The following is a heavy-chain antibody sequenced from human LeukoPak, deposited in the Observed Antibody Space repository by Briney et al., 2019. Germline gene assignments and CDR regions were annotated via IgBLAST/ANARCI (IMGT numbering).Heavy chain of an antibody. V-gene: IGHV1-69*05. J-gene: IGHJ6*03. Sequence: SVKVSCKASGGTFSSYAISWVRQAPGQGLEWMGGIIPIFGTASYAQKFQGRVTITTDESTSTAYMELSSLRSEDTAVYYCARVQTPYYYYYMDVWGKGTTVTVSS. CDR3: ARVQTPYYYYYMDV. CDR1: GGTFSSYA. CDR2: IIPIFGTA.